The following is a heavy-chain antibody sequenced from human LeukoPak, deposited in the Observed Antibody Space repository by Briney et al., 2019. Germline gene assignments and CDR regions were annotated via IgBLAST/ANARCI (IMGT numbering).Heavy chain of an antibody. CDR1: GGSINSYY. CDR3: ARLVGGYFNNYFDY. Sequence: LSLTCTVSGGSINSYYWNWVRQAPGKGLEWVSYISSSGATKHYADSVKGRFTMSRDNAKNTLYLQMNSLRAEDTAVYYCARLVGGYFNNYFDYWGQGTLVTVSP. J-gene: IGHJ4*02. D-gene: IGHD3-22*01. V-gene: IGHV3-48*03. CDR2: ISSSGATK.